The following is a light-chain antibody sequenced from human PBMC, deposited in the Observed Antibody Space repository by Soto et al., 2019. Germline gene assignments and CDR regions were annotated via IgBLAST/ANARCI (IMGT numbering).Light chain of an antibody. J-gene: IGLJ2*01. V-gene: IGLV2-14*01. Sequence: QSVLTQPASVSGSPGQSITISCTGTSSDVGNHNYVSWYQQYPGKAPKLIIYEVNNRPSGVSSRFSGSKSGNTASLTISGLQTEDEGDYYCNSYTTSRPVFGGGTELTVL. CDR2: EVN. CDR1: SSDVGNHNY. CDR3: NSYTTSRPV.